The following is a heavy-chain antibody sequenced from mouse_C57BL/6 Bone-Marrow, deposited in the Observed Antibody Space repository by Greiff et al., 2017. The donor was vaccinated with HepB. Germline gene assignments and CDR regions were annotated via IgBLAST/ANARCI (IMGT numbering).Heavy chain of an antibody. CDR1: GYTFTDYY. V-gene: IGHV1-76*01. CDR2: IYPGSGNT. J-gene: IGHJ3*01. D-gene: IGHD2-4*01. Sequence: QVQLQQSGAELVRPGASVKLSCKASGYTFTDYYINWVKQRPGQGLEWIARIYPGSGNTYYNEKFKGKATLTAEKSSSTAYMQLSSLTSEDSAVYFCARLRYDYWFAYWGQGTLVTVSA. CDR3: ARLRYDYWFAY.